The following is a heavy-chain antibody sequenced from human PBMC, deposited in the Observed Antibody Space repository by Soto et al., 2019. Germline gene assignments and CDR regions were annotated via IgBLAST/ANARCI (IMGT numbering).Heavy chain of an antibody. Sequence: GGSLRLSCAASGFTFSSYGMHWVRQAPGKGLEWVAVISYDGSNKYYADSVKGRFTISRDNSKNTLYLQMNSLRAEDTAVYYCAKEAVATIPYFDYWGQGTLVTVSS. CDR3: AKEAVATIPYFDY. V-gene: IGHV3-30*18. CDR2: ISYDGSNK. D-gene: IGHD5-12*01. J-gene: IGHJ4*02. CDR1: GFTFSSYG.